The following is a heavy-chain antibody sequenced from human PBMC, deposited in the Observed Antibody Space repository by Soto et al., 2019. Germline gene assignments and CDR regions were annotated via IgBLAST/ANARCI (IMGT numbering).Heavy chain of an antibody. Sequence: GGSLRLSCAASGFTFSSYAMSWVRQAPGKGLEWVSAISGRGGSTYYADSVKGRFTISRDNSKNTLYLQMNSLRAEDTAVYYCAKDSSGWSSPFDYWGQGTLVTVSS. CDR2: ISGRGGST. J-gene: IGHJ4*02. D-gene: IGHD6-19*01. CDR1: GFTFSSYA. CDR3: AKDSSGWSSPFDY. V-gene: IGHV3-23*01.